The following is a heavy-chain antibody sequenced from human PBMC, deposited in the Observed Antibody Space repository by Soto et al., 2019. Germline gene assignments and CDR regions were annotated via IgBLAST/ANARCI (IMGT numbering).Heavy chain of an antibody. CDR3: SKAPPRDYINYVYYYFYYMDV. CDR1: GFTFSSYA. V-gene: IGHV3-23*01. Sequence: EVQLLESGGGLVQPGGSLRLSCAASGFTFSSYAMSWVRQAPGKGLEWVSAISGSGGSTYYADSVKGRFTISRDNSKNTLYLQMNRLKAEDTDVYYCSKAPPRDYINYVYYYFYYMDVWGKGTTVTVSS. J-gene: IGHJ6*03. D-gene: IGHD4-4*01. CDR2: ISGSGGST.